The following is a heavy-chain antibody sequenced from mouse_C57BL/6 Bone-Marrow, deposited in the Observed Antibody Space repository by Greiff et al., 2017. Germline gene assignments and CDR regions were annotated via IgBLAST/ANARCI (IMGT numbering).Heavy chain of an antibody. J-gene: IGHJ1*03. CDR3: ARGGYPLFRSWYFDV. CDR1: GYTFTDYY. V-gene: IGHV1-26*01. Sequence: EVQLQQSGPELVKPGASVKISCKASGYTFTDYYMNWVKQSHGKSLEWIGDINPNNGGTSYNQKFKGKATLTVDKSSSTAYMELRSLTSEDSAVYYGARGGYPLFRSWYFDVWGTGTTVTVSS. D-gene: IGHD6-1*01. CDR2: INPNNGGT.